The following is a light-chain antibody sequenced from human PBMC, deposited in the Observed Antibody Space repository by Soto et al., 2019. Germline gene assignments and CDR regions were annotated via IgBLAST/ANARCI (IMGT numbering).Light chain of an antibody. Sequence: IVLTQSPVTLALSPGERAVLSCRASQSVSTSLAWYQHKPGQAPRLFIYDASKRAPGIPARFSGSGSGTDFTLTISSLDSEDFAAYYCQEPDAWPSFGQGT. CDR1: QSVSTS. CDR2: DAS. J-gene: IGKJ5*01. CDR3: QEPDAWPS. V-gene: IGKV3-11*01.